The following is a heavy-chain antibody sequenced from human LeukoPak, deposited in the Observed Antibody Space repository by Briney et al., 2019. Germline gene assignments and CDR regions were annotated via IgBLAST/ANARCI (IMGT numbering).Heavy chain of an antibody. CDR3: AREATLLLVVSVEMGCFDF. Sequence: SETLSLTCTVSGYSISSGYYWGWIRQPPGKGLEWIGSIYHSGSTYYNPSLKSRVTISVDTSKNQFSLKLSSVTAADTAVYYCAREATLLLVVSVEMGCFDFWGQGTLVTVSS. CDR2: IYHSGST. J-gene: IGHJ4*02. V-gene: IGHV4-38-2*02. CDR1: GYSISSGYY. D-gene: IGHD3-22*01.